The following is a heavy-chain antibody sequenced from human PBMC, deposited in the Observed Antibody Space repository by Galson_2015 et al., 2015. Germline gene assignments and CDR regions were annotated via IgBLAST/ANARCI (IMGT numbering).Heavy chain of an antibody. CDR2: IYPGDSDT. Sequence: GAEVKKSGESLTISCKGSGYSFTSYWIGWVRQMPGKGLEWMGIIYPGDSDTRYSPSFQGQVTISADKSLSTAYLQWRSLKASDTAMYYCARQGAHSSGWFGVDYWGQGTLVTVSS. J-gene: IGHJ4*02. CDR1: GYSFTSYW. CDR3: ARQGAHSSGWFGVDY. D-gene: IGHD6-19*01. V-gene: IGHV5-51*01.